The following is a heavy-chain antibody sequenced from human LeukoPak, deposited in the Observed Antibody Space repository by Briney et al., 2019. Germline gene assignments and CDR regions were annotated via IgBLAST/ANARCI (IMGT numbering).Heavy chain of an antibody. V-gene: IGHV3-48*03. CDR2: ISSSGSTI. J-gene: IGHJ6*02. CDR1: GFTFSSYE. Sequence: GGSLRLSCAASGFTFSSYEMNWVRQAPGKGLEWVSYISSSGSTIYYADSVKGRFTISRDNAKNSLYLQMNGLRAEDTAVYYCARDFPQITGTDYYYYGMDVWGQGTTVTVSS. CDR3: ARDFPQITGTDYYYYGMDV. D-gene: IGHD1-20*01.